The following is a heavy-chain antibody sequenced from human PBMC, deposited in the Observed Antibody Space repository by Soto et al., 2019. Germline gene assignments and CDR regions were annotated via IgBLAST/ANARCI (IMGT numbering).Heavy chain of an antibody. CDR1: GGSISSSSYY. Sequence: PSETLSLTCTVSGGSISSSSYYWGWIRQPPGKGLEWIGSIYYSGSTYYNPSLKSRVTISVDTSKNQFSLKLSSVTAADTAVYYCASRTYSYGNYYFDYWGQGTLGTVSS. CDR3: ASRTYSYGNYYFDY. J-gene: IGHJ4*02. CDR2: IYYSGST. D-gene: IGHD5-18*01. V-gene: IGHV4-39*01.